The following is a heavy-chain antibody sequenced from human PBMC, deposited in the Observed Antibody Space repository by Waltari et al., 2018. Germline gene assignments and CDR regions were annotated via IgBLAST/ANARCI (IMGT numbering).Heavy chain of an antibody. CDR1: GGTFSSYA. CDR3: ARGRAEGLDYYGMDV. J-gene: IGHJ6*02. V-gene: IGHV1-69*10. Sequence: QVQLVQSGAEVKKPGSSVKVSCKASGGTFSSYAISWVRQAPGQGLEWMGGIIPILGTANYAQKFPGRGTITADKSRSTAYMELSSLSSEDTAVYYCARGRAEGLDYYGMDVWGQGTTVTVSS. CDR2: IIPILGTA.